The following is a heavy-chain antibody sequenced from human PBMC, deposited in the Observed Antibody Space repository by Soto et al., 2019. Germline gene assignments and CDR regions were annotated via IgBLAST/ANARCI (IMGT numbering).Heavy chain of an antibody. CDR1: GGSITGGGYY. V-gene: IGHV4-31*03. J-gene: IGHJ4*02. CDR2: IQYSGST. CDR3: ARDRSGYSSGRGRNFDY. D-gene: IGHD2-15*01. Sequence: SETLSLTCSVSGGSITGGGYYWSWIRQHPGKGLEWIGNIQYSGSTSYNPSLKSRLTISVDTSKNQFSLNLTSVTAADTAFYYCARDRSGYSSGRGRNFDYWGQGTLVTVSS.